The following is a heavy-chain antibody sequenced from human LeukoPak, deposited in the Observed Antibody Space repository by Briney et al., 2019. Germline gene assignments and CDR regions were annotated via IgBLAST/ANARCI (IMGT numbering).Heavy chain of an antibody. D-gene: IGHD4-17*01. V-gene: IGHV3-7*01. Sequence: GGSLRLSCAGSGFSFSNYWMSWVRQAPGKGLEWVATIRQDGSQKYYVDSVKGRFTISRDNAKNSLYLQMNSLRAEDTAVYYCARESGSVTSEVDFDYWGQGTLVTVSS. CDR3: ARESGSVTSEVDFDY. J-gene: IGHJ4*02. CDR2: IRQDGSQK. CDR1: GFSFSNYW.